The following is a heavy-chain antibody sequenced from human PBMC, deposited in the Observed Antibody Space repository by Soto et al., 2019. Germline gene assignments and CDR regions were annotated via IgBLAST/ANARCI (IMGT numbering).Heavy chain of an antibody. J-gene: IGHJ4*02. CDR2: ISSSGSTI. CDR1: GFTFSSYE. Sequence: GGSLRLSCAASGFTFSSYEMNWVRQAPGKGLEWVSYISSSGSTIYYADSVKGRFTISRDNAKNSLYLQMNSLRAEDTAVYYCARLAAMVVDYWGQGTLVTVSS. V-gene: IGHV3-48*03. CDR3: ARLAAMVVDY. D-gene: IGHD5-18*01.